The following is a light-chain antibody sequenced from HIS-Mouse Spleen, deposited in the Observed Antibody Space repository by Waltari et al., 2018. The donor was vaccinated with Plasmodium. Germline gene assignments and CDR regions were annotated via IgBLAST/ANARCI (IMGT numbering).Light chain of an antibody. CDR3: QQRSNWPRVLT. CDR1: QSVSSY. CDR2: DAS. J-gene: IGKJ4*01. V-gene: IGKV3-11*01. Sequence: EIVLTQSPATLSLSPGERATLPCRASQSVSSYLAWYQQKPGQAPRLLISDASNRATGIPARFSGSGSGTDFTLTISSLEPEDFAVYYCQQRSNWPRVLTFGGGTKVEIK.